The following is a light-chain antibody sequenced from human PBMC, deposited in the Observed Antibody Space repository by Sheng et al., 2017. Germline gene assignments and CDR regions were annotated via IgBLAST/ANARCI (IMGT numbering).Light chain of an antibody. Sequence: TVMTQSPATLSVFPGEKATLSCRASQSVSSNLAWYQQKPGQAPRLLIYGTSTRATGISDRFSGSGSGTEFTLTISSLRSNDSAVYYCQHYNTWPYTFGQGTKLEIK. V-gene: IGKV3-15*01. CDR1: QSVSSN. J-gene: IGKJ2*01. CDR2: GTS. CDR3: QHYNTWPYT.